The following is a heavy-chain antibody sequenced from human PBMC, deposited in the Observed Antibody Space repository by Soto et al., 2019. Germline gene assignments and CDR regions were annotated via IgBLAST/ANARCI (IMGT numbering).Heavy chain of an antibody. CDR2: INHSGST. CDR1: GGSFSGYY. D-gene: IGHD6-19*01. CDR3: ARGRTVAGFFYYYGMDV. J-gene: IGHJ6*02. V-gene: IGHV4-34*01. Sequence: PSETLSLTCAVYGGSFSGYYWGWIRQPPGKGLEWIGEINHSGSTNHNPSLKSRVTISVDTSKNQFSLKLSSVTAADTAVYYCARGRTVAGFFYYYGMDVWGQGTTVTVSS.